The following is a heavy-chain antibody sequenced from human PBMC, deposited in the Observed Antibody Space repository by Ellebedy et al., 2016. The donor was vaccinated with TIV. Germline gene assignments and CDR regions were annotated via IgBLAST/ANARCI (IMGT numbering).Heavy chain of an antibody. Sequence: GESLKISCAASGFTFSTYSMNWVRQAPGKGLEWVSSMSGTSSYVHYADSVEGRFTISRDNAKNSLYLHMSSLRVEDTAVYYCARVHGDYRIEHWGPGTLVTVSS. J-gene: IGHJ4*02. CDR2: MSGTSSYV. CDR1: GFTFSTYS. CDR3: ARVHGDYRIEH. V-gene: IGHV3-21*06. D-gene: IGHD4-17*01.